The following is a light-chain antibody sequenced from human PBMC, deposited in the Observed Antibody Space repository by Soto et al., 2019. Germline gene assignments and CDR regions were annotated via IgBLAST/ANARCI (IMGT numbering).Light chain of an antibody. J-gene: IGKJ5*01. CDR1: QSVGSN. V-gene: IGKV3-15*01. CDR2: GAS. CDR3: HQHRNWFPFT. Sequence: EIVLTQSPATLSLSPGERATLSCRASQSVGSNLGWYQQKPGQAPRLLIIGASTRATGIPARFSGSGSGTESTLTINSLQFEGSAICDCHQHRNWFPFTFGQGTRLEIK.